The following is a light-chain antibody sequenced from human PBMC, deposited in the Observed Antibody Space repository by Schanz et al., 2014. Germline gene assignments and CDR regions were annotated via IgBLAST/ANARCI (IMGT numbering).Light chain of an antibody. CDR3: QQRSNPYT. CDR1: QSINSD. V-gene: IGKV3-11*01. J-gene: IGKJ2*01. CDR2: GAS. Sequence: EIVLTQSPATLSLSPGERATLSCGASQSINSDLAWYQQKSGQAPRLLIYGASSRATGIPARFSGSGSGTEFTLTISSLQAEDVAVYYCQQRSNPYTFGQGTKLEIK.